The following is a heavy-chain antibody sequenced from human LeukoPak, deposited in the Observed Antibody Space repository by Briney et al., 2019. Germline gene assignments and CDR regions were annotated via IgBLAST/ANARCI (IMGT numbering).Heavy chain of an antibody. Sequence: SETLSLTCTVSGYSISSGYYWSWIRQPPGKGLEWIGYIYYSGSTNYNPSLKSRVTISVDTSKNQFSLKLSSVTAADTAVYYCARHLQFFRFDPWGQGTLVTVSS. J-gene: IGHJ5*02. CDR1: GYSISSGYY. CDR3: ARHLQFFRFDP. CDR2: IYYSGST. D-gene: IGHD5-24*01. V-gene: IGHV4-59*08.